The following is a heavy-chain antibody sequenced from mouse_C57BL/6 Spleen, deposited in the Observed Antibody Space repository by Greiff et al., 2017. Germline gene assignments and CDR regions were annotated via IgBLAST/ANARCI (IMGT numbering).Heavy chain of an antibody. J-gene: IGHJ2*01. CDR3: AMGLITTVVDYFDY. D-gene: IGHD1-1*01. CDR1: GFNIKDYY. CDR2: IDPEDGET. V-gene: IGHV14-2*01. Sequence: EVKLMESGAELVKPGASVKLSCTASGFNIKDYYMHWVKQRTEQGLEWIGRIDPEDGETKYAPKFQGKATITADTSSNTAYLQLSSLTSEDTAVYYCAMGLITTVVDYFDYWGQGTTLTVSS.